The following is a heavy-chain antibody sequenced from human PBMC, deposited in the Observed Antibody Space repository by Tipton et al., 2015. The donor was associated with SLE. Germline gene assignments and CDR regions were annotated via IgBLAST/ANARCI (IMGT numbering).Heavy chain of an antibody. D-gene: IGHD3-3*01. Sequence: TLSLTCAVYGGSFSGYYWSWIRQPPGKGLEWIGEINHSGSTNYNPSLKSRVTISVDTSKNQFSLKLSSVTAADTAVYYCARLRFLEWLGPNWFDPWGQRTLVTVSS. V-gene: IGHV4-34*01. CDR2: INHSGST. CDR1: GGSFSGYY. J-gene: IGHJ5*02. CDR3: ARLRFLEWLGPNWFDP.